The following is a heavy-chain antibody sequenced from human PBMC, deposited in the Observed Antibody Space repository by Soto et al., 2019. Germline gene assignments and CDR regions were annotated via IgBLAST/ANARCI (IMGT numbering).Heavy chain of an antibody. CDR1: GFTFSSYA. CDR2: ISGSGGST. CDR3: AKKPYSGYGMDV. Sequence: GGSLRLSCAASGFTFSSYAMSWVRQAPGKGLEWVSAISGSGGSTYYADPVKGRFTISRDNSKNTLYLQMNSLRAEDTAVYYCAKKPYSGYGMDVWGQGTTVTVSS. D-gene: IGHD1-26*01. V-gene: IGHV3-23*01. J-gene: IGHJ6*02.